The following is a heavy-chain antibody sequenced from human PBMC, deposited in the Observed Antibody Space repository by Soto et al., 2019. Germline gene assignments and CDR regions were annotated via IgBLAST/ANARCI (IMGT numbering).Heavy chain of an antibody. CDR2: IYYSGST. J-gene: IGHJ6*02. D-gene: IGHD3-16*01. Sequence: SETLSLTCTVSGGSISSGGYYWSWIRQHPGKGLEWIGYIYYSGSTYYNPSLKSRVTISVDTSKNQFSLKLSSVTAADTAVYYCARPLGGASNYYYYGLDVWGQGTTVTVS. CDR1: GGSISSGGYY. CDR3: ARPLGGASNYYYYGLDV. V-gene: IGHV4-31*03.